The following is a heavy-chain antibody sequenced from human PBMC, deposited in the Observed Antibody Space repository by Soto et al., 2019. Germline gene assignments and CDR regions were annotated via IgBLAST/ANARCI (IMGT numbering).Heavy chain of an antibody. CDR3: AAIGCSGGSCYFSSNWFDP. CDR1: VDTYSSYP. Sequence: FLLKVSRKASVDTYSSYPVGRGRQKKGQGLEWMGGIIPIFGTANYAQKFQGRVTITADESTSTAYMELSSLRSEDTAVYYCAAIGCSGGSCYFSSNWFDPWGQGTLVTVSS. J-gene: IGHJ5*02. CDR2: IIPIFGTA. D-gene: IGHD2-15*01. V-gene: IGHV1-69*01.